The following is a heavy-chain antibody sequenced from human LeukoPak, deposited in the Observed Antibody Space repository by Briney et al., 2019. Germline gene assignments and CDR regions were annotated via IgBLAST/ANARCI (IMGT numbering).Heavy chain of an antibody. CDR2: LYSGGGA. CDR1: GFTVSNSY. J-gene: IGHJ4*02. Sequence: GGSLRLSWAASGFTVSNSYMSWVRQAPGKGLEWVSVLYSGGGAYYTDSVRGRFTISRDSSKNTLYLQMNSLRADDTAVYYCVGQTHKDYWGQGTLVTVSS. CDR3: VGQTHKDY. V-gene: IGHV3-53*01.